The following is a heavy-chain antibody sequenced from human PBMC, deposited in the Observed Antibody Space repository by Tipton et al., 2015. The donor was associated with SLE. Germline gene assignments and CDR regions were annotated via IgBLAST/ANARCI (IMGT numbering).Heavy chain of an antibody. CDR1: GGSISSYY. D-gene: IGHD5-18*01. CDR2: ITHSGST. V-gene: IGHV4-34*01. CDR3: ARAPGQLWPWDY. Sequence: TLSLTCTVSGGSISSYYWSWIRQPPGKGLEWIGEITHSGSTNYNPSLKSRVTISVDTSKNQFSLKASSVTAADTAVYYCARAPGQLWPWDYWGQGTLVTVSS. J-gene: IGHJ4*02.